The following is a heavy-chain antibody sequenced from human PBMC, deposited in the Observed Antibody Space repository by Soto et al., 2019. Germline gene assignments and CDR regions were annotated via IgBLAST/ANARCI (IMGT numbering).Heavy chain of an antibody. CDR2: TFYRSKWYN. CDR3: ARVYVPASIEHYYYYGMDV. J-gene: IGHJ6*02. CDR1: GDSVSGNTAA. Sequence: SQTLSLTCAISGDSVSGNTAAWNWIRQSPSRGLEWLGRTFYRSKWYNDYAGSVKSRITINPDTSKTQFSLHLNSVTPEDTAVYYCARVYVPASIEHYYYYGMDVWGQGTTVTVSS. D-gene: IGHD2-2*02. V-gene: IGHV6-1*01.